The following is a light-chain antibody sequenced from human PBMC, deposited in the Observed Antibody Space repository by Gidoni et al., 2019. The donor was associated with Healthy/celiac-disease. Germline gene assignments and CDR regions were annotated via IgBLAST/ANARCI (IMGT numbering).Light chain of an antibody. J-gene: IGKJ5*01. CDR3: QQYDNLPIT. CDR1: QDISNY. V-gene: IGKV1-33*01. CDR2: DAS. Sequence: DIQMTQSPSSLSASVGDRVTITCQASQDISNYLNWYQQKPGKAPKLLIYDASNLETGFPSRFSGSGSGTDFTFTISSLQPEDIATYYCQQYDNLPITFXXXTRLEIK.